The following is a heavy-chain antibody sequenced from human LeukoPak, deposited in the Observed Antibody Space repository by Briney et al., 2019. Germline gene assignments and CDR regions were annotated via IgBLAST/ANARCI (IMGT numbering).Heavy chain of an antibody. CDR1: GFTFSSYA. J-gene: IGHJ6*02. D-gene: IGHD4-11*01. V-gene: IGHV3-30-3*01. Sequence: GGSLRLSCAASGFTFSSYAMHWVRQAPGKGLEWVAVISYDGSNKYYADSVKGRFTISRDNSKNTLYLQMNSLRAEDTAVYYCARDNDYRVINVHHYNGMDVWGQGTTVTVSS. CDR3: ARDNDYRVINVHHYNGMDV. CDR2: ISYDGSNK.